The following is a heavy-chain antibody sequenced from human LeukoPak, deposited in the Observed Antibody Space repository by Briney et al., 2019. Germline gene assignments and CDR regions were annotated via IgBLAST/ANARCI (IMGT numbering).Heavy chain of an antibody. CDR3: ARVILPITMRSPAGY. J-gene: IGHJ4*02. CDR2: INPNSGGT. V-gene: IGHV1-2*02. D-gene: IGHD3-22*01. CDR1: GYTFTVYY. Sequence: ASVTVSRKASGYTFTVYYMHWVRQAPGQGLEWMGWINPNSGGTNYAQKFQGRATMTRDTSISTAYMELSRLRSDDTAVYYCARVILPITMRSPAGYWGQGTLVTVSS.